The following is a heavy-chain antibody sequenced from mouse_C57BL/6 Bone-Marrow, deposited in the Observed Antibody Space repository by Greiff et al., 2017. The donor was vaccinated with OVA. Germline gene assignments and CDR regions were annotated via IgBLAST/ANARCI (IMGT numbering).Heavy chain of an antibody. CDR2: ISSGGSYS. J-gene: IGHJ4*01. CDR1: GFTFSSYG. D-gene: IGHD3-3*01. V-gene: IGHV5-6*01. CDR3: AKGGRGQRAMDD. Sequence: EVQVVESGGDLVKPGGSLKLSCAASGFTFSSYGMSWVRQTPDKRLEWVATISSGGSYSYYPDSVKGRFTISRDNAKNTLYLQMRSLRSEDKAMDYCAKGGRGQRAMDDWGQGTSVTVSS.